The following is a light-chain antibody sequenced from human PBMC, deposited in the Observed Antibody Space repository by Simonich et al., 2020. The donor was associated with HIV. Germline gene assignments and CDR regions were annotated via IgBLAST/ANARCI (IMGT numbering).Light chain of an antibody. Sequence: QSVLTQPPSASGTPGQRVTISCSGSSSNIESNYVYWYQHLPGTAPKVLIYRKNRRPSGVPDRFSGSKSGTSASLAISGLRSEDEADDYCAAWDDSLSGRVFGGGTKLTVL. CDR3: AAWDDSLSGRV. CDR2: RKN. V-gene: IGLV1-47*01. CDR1: SSNIESNY. J-gene: IGLJ3*02.